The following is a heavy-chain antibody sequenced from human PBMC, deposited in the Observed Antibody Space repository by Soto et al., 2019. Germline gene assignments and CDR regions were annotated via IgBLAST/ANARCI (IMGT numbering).Heavy chain of an antibody. CDR2: ISAYNGNT. Sequence: QVQLVQSGAEVKKPGASVKVSCKASGYTFTSYGISWVRQAPGQGLEWMGWISAYNGNTNYAQKLQGRVTMTTDTSTSTAYMELRSLRSDDTAVYYCARITMGLWLARNTPHFDYWGQGTLVTVSS. V-gene: IGHV1-18*04. CDR1: GYTFTSYG. J-gene: IGHJ4*02. CDR3: ARITMGLWLARNTPHFDY. D-gene: IGHD6-19*01.